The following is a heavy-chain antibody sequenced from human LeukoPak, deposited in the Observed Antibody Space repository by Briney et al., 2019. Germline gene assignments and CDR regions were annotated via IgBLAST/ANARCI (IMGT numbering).Heavy chain of an antibody. Sequence: GGSLRLSCAASGFTFSNAWMSWVRQAPGKGLEWVGRIKSKTDSGTTDYAAPVKGRFTISRDNAKNSLYLRMNSLRAEDTAVYYCARGSPGYWGQGTLVTVSS. CDR1: GFTFSNAW. J-gene: IGHJ4*02. CDR2: IKSKTDSGTT. V-gene: IGHV3-15*01. CDR3: ARGSPGY.